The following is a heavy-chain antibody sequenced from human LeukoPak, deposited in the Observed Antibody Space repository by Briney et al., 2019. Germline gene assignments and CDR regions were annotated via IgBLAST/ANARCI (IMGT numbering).Heavy chain of an antibody. V-gene: IGHV4-39*01. CDR1: GGSISSSIYY. CDR2: IYYSGST. J-gene: IGHJ4*02. Sequence: SETLSLTCTVSGGSISSSIYYWGWIRQPPGKGLEWIGSIYYSGSTYYNPSLKSRVTLSVDTSKNQFSLKLKSVTAADMAVYYCARLADCSSTSCYDHWGQGTLVTVSS. CDR3: ARLADCSSTSCYDH. D-gene: IGHD2-2*01.